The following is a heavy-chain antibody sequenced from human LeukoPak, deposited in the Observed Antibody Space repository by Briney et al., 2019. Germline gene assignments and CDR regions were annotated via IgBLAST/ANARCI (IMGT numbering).Heavy chain of an antibody. Sequence: QSGGSLRLSCAASGFTFSSYAMSWVRQAPGKGLEWVSYIGGSGSTIYYADSVKGRFTISRDNAKNSLYLQMNSLRAEDTAVYYCARLYYYYYYMDVWGKGTTVTVSS. CDR1: GFTFSSYA. CDR3: ARLYYYYYYMDV. V-gene: IGHV3-48*04. J-gene: IGHJ6*03. CDR2: IGGSGSTI.